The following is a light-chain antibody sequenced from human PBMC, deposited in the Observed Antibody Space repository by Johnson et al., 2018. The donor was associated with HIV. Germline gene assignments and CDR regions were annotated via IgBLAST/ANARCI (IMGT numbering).Light chain of an antibody. J-gene: IGLJ1*01. CDR1: SSNIGNNY. V-gene: IGLV1-51*01. CDR3: GTWDSSLTSYV. Sequence: TQPPSVSAAPGQKVTISCSGSSSNIGNNYVSWYQQVPGAAPKLLIYYNNKRPSGIPGRFSGSKSGPSATLGITGLQTGDEADYYCGTWDSSLTSYVFGAGTKVTVL. CDR2: YNN.